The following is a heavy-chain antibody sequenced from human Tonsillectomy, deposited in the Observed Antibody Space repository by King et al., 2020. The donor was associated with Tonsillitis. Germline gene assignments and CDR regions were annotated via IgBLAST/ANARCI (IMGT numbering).Heavy chain of an antibody. D-gene: IGHD3-16*01. V-gene: IGHV4-39*01. Sequence: QLQESGPGLVKPSETLSLTCTVSGGSISSSSYYWGWIRQPPGKGLEWIGTIYYSGRTYYNPSLKSRVTISVDTSKNQFSLKLSSVTPADTAVYYCARHSPFYYDYDYWGHGTLVTVSS. J-gene: IGHJ4*01. CDR3: ARHSPFYYDYDY. CDR1: GGSISSSSYY. CDR2: IYYSGRT.